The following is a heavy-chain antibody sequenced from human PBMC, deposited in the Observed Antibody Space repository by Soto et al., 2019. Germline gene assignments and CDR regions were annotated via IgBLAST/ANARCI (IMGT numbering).Heavy chain of an antibody. CDR3: AKEANRGRFDP. Sequence: PGGSLRLSCAASGFTFSSYSMNWVRQAPGKGLEWVSSISSSGSNKYYADSVKGRFTISRDNAKNTLYLQMNSLRAEDTAGCYCAKEANRGRFDPWGQGTLVTVSS. CDR2: ISSSGSNK. J-gene: IGHJ5*02. V-gene: IGHV3-21*01. CDR1: GFTFSSYS.